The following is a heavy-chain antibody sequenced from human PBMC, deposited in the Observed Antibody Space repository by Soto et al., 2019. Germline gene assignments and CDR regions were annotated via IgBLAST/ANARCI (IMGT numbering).Heavy chain of an antibody. V-gene: IGHV3-23*01. CDR2: INNSGGST. J-gene: IGHJ4*02. D-gene: IGHD1-1*01. CDR3: AKDPPQTGTTFDY. CDR1: GFTFGSYA. Sequence: EVQLLESGGGLVQPGGSLRLSCAASGFTFGSYAMSWVRQAPGKGLEWVSTINNSGGSTYYPDSVKGRFTISRDNSKNTLYLQMNSLRADDTAVYYCAKDPPQTGTTFDYWGQGTLVTVSS.